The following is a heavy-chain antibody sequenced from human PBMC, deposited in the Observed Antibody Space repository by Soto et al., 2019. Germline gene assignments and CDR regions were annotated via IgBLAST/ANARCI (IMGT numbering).Heavy chain of an antibody. CDR2: ISWNSGSI. Sequence: GGSLRLSCAASGFTFDDYAMHWVRQAPGKGLEWVPGISWNSGSIGYADSVKGRFTISRDNAKNSLYLQMNSLRAEDTALYYCAKDFDDYGAQYFQHWGQGTLVTVSS. CDR1: GFTFDDYA. J-gene: IGHJ1*01. CDR3: AKDFDDYGAQYFQH. D-gene: IGHD4-17*01. V-gene: IGHV3-9*01.